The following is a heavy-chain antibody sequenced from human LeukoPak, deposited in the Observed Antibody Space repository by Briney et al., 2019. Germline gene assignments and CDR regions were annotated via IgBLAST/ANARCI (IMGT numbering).Heavy chain of an antibody. J-gene: IGHJ4*02. V-gene: IGHV4-38-2*01. D-gene: IGHD3-10*01. CDR1: GYSISSGYY. CDR3: AGRGAGCPLKFGY. CDR2: IYHSGST. Sequence: PSETLSLTCAVSGYSISSGYYWGWIRQPPGKGLEWIGSIYHSGSTYYNPSLKSRVTISVDTSKNQFSLKLSSVTAADTAVYYCAGRGAGCPLKFGYWGQGTLVTVSS.